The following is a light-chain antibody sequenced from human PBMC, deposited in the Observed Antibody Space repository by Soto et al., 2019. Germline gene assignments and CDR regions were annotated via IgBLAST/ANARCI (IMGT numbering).Light chain of an antibody. V-gene: IGLV2-14*01. Sequence: QSALTQPASVSGSSGQSITISCTGSNRDIGAYNYVFWYQQHPGKAPKLIIYDVTNRPSGVSNRFSGAKSANTASLTISGLQAEDEADYYCNSYTSSNTWVFGGGTKLTVL. CDR1: NRDIGAYNY. J-gene: IGLJ3*02. CDR2: DVT. CDR3: NSYTSSNTWV.